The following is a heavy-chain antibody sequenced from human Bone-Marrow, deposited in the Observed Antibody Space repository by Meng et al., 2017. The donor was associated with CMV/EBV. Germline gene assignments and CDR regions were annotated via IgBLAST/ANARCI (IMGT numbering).Heavy chain of an antibody. CDR1: GFTFSTFP. CDR2: ISSESTTI. CDR3: ARGHLWRGNSGYYYFGMDV. Sequence: GESLKISCVASGFTFSTFPMNWVRQAPGKGLEWLSYISSESTTIYYADSVRGRFTISRDNAKNSLYLLMNSLSDDDTAVYYCARGHLWRGNSGYYYFGMDVWGQGTTVTVSS. V-gene: IGHV3-48*02. D-gene: IGHD4-23*01. J-gene: IGHJ6*02.